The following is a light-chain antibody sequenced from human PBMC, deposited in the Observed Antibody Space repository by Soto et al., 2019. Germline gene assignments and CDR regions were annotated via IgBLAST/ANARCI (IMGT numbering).Light chain of an antibody. J-gene: IGKJ4*01. V-gene: IGKV3-15*01. Sequence: EIVMTQSPATLSVSPGERATLSCRASQSVSNNLAWYQQKPGQAPRLLIYFASTRATGIPARFSGSGSGTEFTLTISSLQSEDFAVYYCQQYNKWPLTFGGGTKVENK. CDR3: QQYNKWPLT. CDR2: FAS. CDR1: QSVSNN.